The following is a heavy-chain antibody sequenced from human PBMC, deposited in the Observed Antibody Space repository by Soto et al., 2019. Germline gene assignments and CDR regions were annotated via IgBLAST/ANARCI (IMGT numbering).Heavy chain of an antibody. J-gene: IGHJ4*02. Sequence: QVQLVQSGAEVQKPGSSVKVSCKASGGTFSSYTISWVRQAPGQALEWMGRIIPILGIANYAQKFQGRVTITADKSTSTAYMELSSLRSEDTAVYYCAAGMLGLGSSSSSLYYFDYWGQGTLVTVSS. CDR2: IIPILGIA. D-gene: IGHD6-6*01. CDR1: GGTFSSYT. V-gene: IGHV1-69*02. CDR3: AAGMLGLGSSSSSLYYFDY.